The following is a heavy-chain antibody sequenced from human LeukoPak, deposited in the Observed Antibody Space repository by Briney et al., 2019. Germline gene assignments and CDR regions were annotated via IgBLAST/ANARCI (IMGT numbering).Heavy chain of an antibody. CDR2: ISWNSGSI. J-gene: IGHJ3*01. CDR3: ANSVAGS. V-gene: IGHV3-9*01. Sequence: GGSLRLSCAASGFTFDDYAMHWVRQAPGKGLEWVSGISWNSGSIGYADSVKGRFTISRDNAKNSLYLQMNSLRAEDTALYYCANSVAGSWDQGTMVTVSS. CDR1: GFTFDDYA. D-gene: IGHD6-19*01.